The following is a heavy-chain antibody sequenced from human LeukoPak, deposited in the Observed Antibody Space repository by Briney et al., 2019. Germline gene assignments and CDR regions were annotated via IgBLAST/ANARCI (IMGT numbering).Heavy chain of an antibody. CDR1: GGSFSGYY. Sequence: KSSETLSLTCAVYGGSFSGYYWSWIRQPPGKGLEWIGYIYYSGSTNYNPSLKSRVTISVDTSKNQFSPKLSSVTAADTAVYYCTRGSIAYYYMDVWGKGTTVTISS. CDR2: IYYSGST. CDR3: TRGSIAYYYMDV. J-gene: IGHJ6*03. D-gene: IGHD3-22*01. V-gene: IGHV4-59*01.